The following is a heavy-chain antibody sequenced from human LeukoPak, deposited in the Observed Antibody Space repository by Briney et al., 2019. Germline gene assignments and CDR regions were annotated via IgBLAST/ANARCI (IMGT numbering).Heavy chain of an antibody. J-gene: IGHJ6*03. CDR1: GFTFSNAY. D-gene: IGHD3-10*01. CDR2: IKPRDDDGGT. CDR3: RLWAGESLGYMDV. Sequence: PGGSLSLSCVVSGFTFSNAYMNCLRQAPGKGLECIGHIKPRDDDGGTEDAPPLKARFTISRDDSKDTVYLQMNSLKTGDTPVYYCRLWAGESLGYMDVWGKGTAVTVS. V-gene: IGHV3-15*01.